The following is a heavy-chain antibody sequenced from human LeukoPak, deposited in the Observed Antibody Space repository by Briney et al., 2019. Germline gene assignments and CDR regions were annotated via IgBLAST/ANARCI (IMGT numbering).Heavy chain of an antibody. Sequence: PSETLSLTCTVSGGSISSGSYYWSWIRQPAGKGLEWIGRIYTSGSTNYNPSLKSRVTISVDTSKNQFSLKLSSVTAADTAVYYCARDGPTYYYDNSGHYYDYWGQGTLVTVSS. D-gene: IGHD3-22*01. V-gene: IGHV4-61*02. CDR2: IYTSGST. CDR1: GGSISSGSYY. J-gene: IGHJ4*02. CDR3: ARDGPTYYYDNSGHYYDY.